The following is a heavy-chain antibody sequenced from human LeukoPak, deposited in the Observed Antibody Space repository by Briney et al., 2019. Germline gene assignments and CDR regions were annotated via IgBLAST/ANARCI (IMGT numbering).Heavy chain of an antibody. CDR1: GFTFSDYI. D-gene: IGHD3-22*01. J-gene: IGHJ4*02. V-gene: IGHV3-20*01. CDR2: INWNGGST. Sequence: GGSLRLSCAASGFTFSDYILDWVRQAPGKGLEWVSGINWNGGSTGYADSVKGRFTISRDNAKNSLYLQMNSLRAEDTALYHCARDGSDSSGYYYFDYWGQGTLVTVSS. CDR3: ARDGSDSSGYYYFDY.